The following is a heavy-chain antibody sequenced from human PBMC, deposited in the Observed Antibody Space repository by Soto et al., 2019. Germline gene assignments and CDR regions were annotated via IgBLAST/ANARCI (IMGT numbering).Heavy chain of an antibody. CDR3: AKETDFWSGYYTVRYFDY. CDR2: ISYDGSNK. CDR1: GFTFSSYG. Sequence: QVQLVESGGGVVQPGRSLRLSCAASGFTFSSYGMHWVRQAPGKGLEWVAVISYDGSNKYYADSVKGRFTISRDNSKNTLYLQMNSLRAEDTAVYYCAKETDFWSGYYTVRYFDYWGQGTLVTVFS. V-gene: IGHV3-30*18. J-gene: IGHJ4*02. D-gene: IGHD3-3*01.